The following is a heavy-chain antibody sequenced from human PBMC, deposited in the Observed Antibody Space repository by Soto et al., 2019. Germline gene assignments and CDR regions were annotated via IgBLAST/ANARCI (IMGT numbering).Heavy chain of an antibody. D-gene: IGHD3-22*01. CDR3: ARAKQPYSSGYHFDY. V-gene: IGHV3-33*01. J-gene: IGHJ4*02. CDR1: GGPFSSYG. CDR2: IWYDGSNK. Sequence: GGSLRLSCAASGGPFSSYGMHWVRQAPGKGLEWVAVIWYDGSNKYYADSVKGRFTISRDNSKNTLYLQMNSLRAEDTAVYYCARAKQPYSSGYHFDYWGQGTLVTVSS.